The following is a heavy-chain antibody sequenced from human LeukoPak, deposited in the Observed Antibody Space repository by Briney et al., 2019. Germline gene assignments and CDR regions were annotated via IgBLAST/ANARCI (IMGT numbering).Heavy chain of an antibody. J-gene: IGHJ5*02. CDR1: GFTFSSYW. D-gene: IGHD6-6*01. CDR2: IKQDGSEK. Sequence: GGSLRLSCAASGFTFSSYWMSWVRQAPGKGLEWVASIKQDGSEKYCVDSVKGRFTISRDHANNSLYLQMNSLRADDTAVYYCARDIGLRKAAPPGWFDPWGQGALVTVSS. V-gene: IGHV3-7*01. CDR3: ARDIGLRKAAPPGWFDP.